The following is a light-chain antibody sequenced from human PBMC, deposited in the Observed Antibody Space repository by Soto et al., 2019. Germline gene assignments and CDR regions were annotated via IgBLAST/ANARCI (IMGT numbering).Light chain of an antibody. V-gene: IGLV1-51*01. Sequence: QSVLTQPPSVSAAPGQTVTISCSGSSSNIGNNYVSWYQQLPGTAPKLLIYDNDKRPSGIPSRFSGSKSGTSATLRITGVQTGDEADYYCGTWDSSLSAVVFGGGTKLTVL. CDR2: DND. J-gene: IGLJ2*01. CDR1: SSNIGNNY. CDR3: GTWDSSLSAVV.